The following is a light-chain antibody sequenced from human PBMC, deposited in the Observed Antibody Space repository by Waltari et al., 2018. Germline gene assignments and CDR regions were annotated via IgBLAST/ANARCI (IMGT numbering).Light chain of an antibody. CDR1: QSVSNTY. Sequence: EIVLTQSPGTLSLSPGERATLSCRASQSVSNTYLAWYQQKPGQAPRPLIYDAFSRATGIPDRFSGSGSGTDFTLTISRLEPEDFAVYYCEHYDNSPRMYTFGQGTKLEI. V-gene: IGKV3-20*01. CDR2: DAF. CDR3: EHYDNSPRMYT. J-gene: IGKJ2*01.